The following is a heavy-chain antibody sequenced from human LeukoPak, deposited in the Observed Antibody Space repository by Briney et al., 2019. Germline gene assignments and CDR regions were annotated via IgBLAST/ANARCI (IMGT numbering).Heavy chain of an antibody. J-gene: IGHJ2*01. V-gene: IGHV3-30-3*01. Sequence: GGSLRLSCAASGFTFGSYAMHWVRQAPGKGLEWVAVISYDGSNKYYADSVKGRFTISRDNSKNTLYLQMNSLRAEDTAVYYCARQVTGPLDSSSEDLWYFDLWGRGTLVTVSS. CDR3: ARQVTGPLDSSSEDLWYFDL. CDR2: ISYDGSNK. D-gene: IGHD6-6*01. CDR1: GFTFGSYA.